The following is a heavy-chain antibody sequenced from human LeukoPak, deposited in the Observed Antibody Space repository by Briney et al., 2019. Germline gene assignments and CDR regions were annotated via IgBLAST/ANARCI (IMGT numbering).Heavy chain of an antibody. D-gene: IGHD3-10*01. Sequence: SETLSLTCTVSGYSISSGYYWGRIRQPPGKGLEWIGSIYHSGSTNYNPSLKSRVTISVDKSKNQFSLKLSSVTAADTAVYYCARVGYYGSGSHYDYWGQGTLVTVSS. CDR1: GYSISSGYY. J-gene: IGHJ4*02. CDR2: IYHSGST. V-gene: IGHV4-38-2*02. CDR3: ARVGYYGSGSHYDY.